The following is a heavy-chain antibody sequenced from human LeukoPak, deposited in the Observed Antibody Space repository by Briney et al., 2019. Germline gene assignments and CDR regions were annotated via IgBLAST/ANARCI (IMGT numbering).Heavy chain of an antibody. Sequence: SETLSLTCTVSGSSISSSSYYWGWIRQPPGKGLEWIGSIYYSGSTYYNPSLKSRVTISVDTSKNQFSLKLSSVTATDTAVYYCARKDYGVDSWGQGTLVTVSS. J-gene: IGHJ4*02. CDR1: GSSISSSSYY. V-gene: IGHV4-39*07. CDR3: ARKDYGVDS. D-gene: IGHD4-17*01. CDR2: IYYSGST.